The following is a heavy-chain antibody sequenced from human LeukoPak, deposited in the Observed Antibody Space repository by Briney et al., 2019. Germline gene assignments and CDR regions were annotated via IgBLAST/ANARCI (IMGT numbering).Heavy chain of an antibody. J-gene: IGHJ6*02. V-gene: IGHV3-21*01. CDR2: ISSSSSYI. Sequence: GGSLRLSCAASGFTFSNAWMSWVRQAPGKGLEWVSSISSSSSYIYYADSVKGRFTISRDNAKNSLYLQMNSLRAEDTAVYYCARHSSLNYYYYYGMDVWGQGTTVTVSS. CDR1: GFTFSNAW. D-gene: IGHD3-22*01. CDR3: ARHSSLNYYYYYGMDV.